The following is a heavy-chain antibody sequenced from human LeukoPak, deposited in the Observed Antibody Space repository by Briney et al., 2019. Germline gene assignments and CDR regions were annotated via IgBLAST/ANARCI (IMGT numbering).Heavy chain of an antibody. CDR2: IKQDGSEK. Sequence: GGSLRLSCAASGFTFSSYWMSWVRQAPGKGLEWVANIKQDGSEKYYVDSVKGRFTISRDNAKNSLYPQMNSLRAEDTAVYYCARVMSRNYDFWSGYVGAFDYWGQGTLVTVSS. CDR1: GFTFSSYW. J-gene: IGHJ4*02. V-gene: IGHV3-7*01. D-gene: IGHD3-3*01. CDR3: ARVMSRNYDFWSGYVGAFDY.